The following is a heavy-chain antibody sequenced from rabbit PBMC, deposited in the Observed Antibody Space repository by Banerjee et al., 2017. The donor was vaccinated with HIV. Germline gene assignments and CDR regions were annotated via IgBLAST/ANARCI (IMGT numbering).Heavy chain of an antibody. CDR2: IYAGSSGST. CDR1: GFSFSSSYY. V-gene: IGHV1S45*01. CDR3: ARSYAGYAGYGYAILGAFDP. Sequence: QEQLVEYGGDLVQPEGSLTLTCTASGFSFSSSYYMCWVRQAPGKGLEWIACIYAGSSGSTYYASWAKGRFTISKTSSTTVTLQMTSLTAADTATYFCARSYAGYAGYGYAILGAFDPWGPGTLVTVS. J-gene: IGHJ2*01. D-gene: IGHD6-1*01.